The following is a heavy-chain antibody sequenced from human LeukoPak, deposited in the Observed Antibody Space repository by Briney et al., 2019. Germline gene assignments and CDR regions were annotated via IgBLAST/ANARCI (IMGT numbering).Heavy chain of an antibody. Sequence: QPGGSLRLSCAASGFTFSSYGMHWVRQAPGKGLEWVAVISYDGSNKYYADSVKGRFTISRDNSKNTLYLQMNSLRAEDTAVYYCAKDLKPGYSYGHGFDYWGQGTLVTVSS. CDR2: ISYDGSNK. CDR3: AKDLKPGYSYGHGFDY. D-gene: IGHD5-18*01. J-gene: IGHJ4*02. V-gene: IGHV3-30*18. CDR1: GFTFSSYG.